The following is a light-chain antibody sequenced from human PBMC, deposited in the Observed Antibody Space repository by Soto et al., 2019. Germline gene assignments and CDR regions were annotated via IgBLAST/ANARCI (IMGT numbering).Light chain of an antibody. J-gene: IGKJ4*01. CDR1: QSVLYSSNNKNY. V-gene: IGKV4-1*01. CDR2: WAS. CDR3: QQYYSTLLT. Sequence: DIVMTQSPDSLAVSLGERATINCKSSQSVLYSSNNKNYLAWYQQKPGQPPKLLIYWASTRESGVPHRFSGSGSGTDFTLTSSSLQAEDVAVYYCQQYYSTLLTFGGGTKVEIK.